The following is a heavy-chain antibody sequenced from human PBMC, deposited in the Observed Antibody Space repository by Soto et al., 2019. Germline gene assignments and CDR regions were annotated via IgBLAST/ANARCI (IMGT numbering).Heavy chain of an antibody. J-gene: IGHJ4*02. CDR1: GFSFSSYA. D-gene: IGHD5-12*01. V-gene: IGHV3-23*01. CDR2: ISGSGGST. Sequence: EVQLLESGGGLVQPGGSLRLSCAASGFSFSSYAMSWVRQAPGKGLEWVSAISGSGGSTYYADSVKGRFTISRDNSKNTLYLQMTSLRAEDTAVYYCAKVEMATIGRGWLDYWGQGTLVTVSS. CDR3: AKVEMATIGRGWLDY.